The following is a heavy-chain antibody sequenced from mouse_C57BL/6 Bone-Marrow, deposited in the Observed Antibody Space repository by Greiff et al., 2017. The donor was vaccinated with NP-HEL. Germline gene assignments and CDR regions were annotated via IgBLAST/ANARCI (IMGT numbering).Heavy chain of an antibody. J-gene: IGHJ4*01. V-gene: IGHV5-17*01. CDR3: ARRYRGLYYYAMDY. CDR1: GFTFSDYG. CDR2: ISSGSSTI. Sequence: EVKVVESGGGLVKPGGSLKLSCAASGFTFSDYGMHWVRQAPEKGLEWVAYISSGSSTIYYADTVKGRFTISRDHAKNTLFLQLTRRRSEDTAMYYCARRYRGLYYYAMDYWGQGTSVTVSS. D-gene: IGHD2-12*01.